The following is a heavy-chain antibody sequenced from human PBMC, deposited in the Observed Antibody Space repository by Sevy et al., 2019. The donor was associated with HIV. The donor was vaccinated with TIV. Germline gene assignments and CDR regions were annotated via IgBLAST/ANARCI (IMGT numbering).Heavy chain of an antibody. J-gene: IGHJ4*02. CDR2: ISYDGSNI. Sequence: GGSLRLSCQASGFTFSSYAMHWVRQAPGKGLEWVAVISYDGSNIYYGDSVKGRFTISRDNAKNTLYLQMNSLRIEDTAVYYCAKTLLPAAVLFAYWGQGTLVTFSS. V-gene: IGHV3-30*04. D-gene: IGHD6-13*01. CDR3: AKTLLPAAVLFAY. CDR1: GFTFSSYA.